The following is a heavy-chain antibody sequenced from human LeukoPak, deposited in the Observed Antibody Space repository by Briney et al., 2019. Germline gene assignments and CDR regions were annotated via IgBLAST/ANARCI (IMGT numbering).Heavy chain of an antibody. Sequence: PGGSLRLSCADSGFTFSSYEMNWVRQAPGKGLEWVSYISSSGSTIYYADSVKGRFTISRDNAKNSLYLQMNSLRAEDTAVYYCASQGIYCGGDCLVWGQGTLVTVSS. CDR1: GFTFSSYE. CDR3: ASQGIYCGGDCLV. CDR2: ISSSGSTI. D-gene: IGHD2-21*02. V-gene: IGHV3-48*03. J-gene: IGHJ4*02.